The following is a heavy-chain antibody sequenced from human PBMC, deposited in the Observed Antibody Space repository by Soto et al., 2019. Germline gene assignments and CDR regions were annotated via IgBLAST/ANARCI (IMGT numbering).Heavy chain of an antibody. CDR1: GGSVSSGNYY. D-gene: IGHD3-22*01. CDR2: FYYTGST. V-gene: IGHV4-61*01. CDR3: ARSMHYSDGSNYSPFDY. Sequence: QVQLQESGPGLVKPSETLSLTCTVSGGSVSSGNYYWSWIRQPPGKGLEWIGYFYYTGSTNYNPSLKSPVTISIDASQNQFSLRLSSVTAAATAVYYCARSMHYSDGSNYSPFDYWGQGTLVTVSS. J-gene: IGHJ4*02.